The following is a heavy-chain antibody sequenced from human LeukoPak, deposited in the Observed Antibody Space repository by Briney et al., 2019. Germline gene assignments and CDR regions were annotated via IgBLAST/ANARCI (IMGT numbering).Heavy chain of an antibody. CDR2: ISGSGGST. CDR1: GFTFSSYA. CDR3: AKDPAAAGIVYNWFDP. V-gene: IGHV3-23*01. D-gene: IGHD6-13*01. Sequence: PGGSLRLSCAASGFTFSSYAMSWVRQAPGKGLEWVSAISGSGGSTYYADSVKGRFTISRDNSKNTLYLQMNSLRAEDTAVYYCAKDPAAAGIVYNWFDPWGQGTLVTVSS. J-gene: IGHJ5*02.